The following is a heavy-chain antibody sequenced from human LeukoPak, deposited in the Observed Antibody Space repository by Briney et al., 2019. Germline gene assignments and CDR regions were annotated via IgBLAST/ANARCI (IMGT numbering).Heavy chain of an antibody. CDR2: IDLNGSEK. J-gene: IGHJ4*02. V-gene: IGHV3-7*04. CDR1: GFTFRNYW. CDR3: ARGKYYYDSSGYSIFDY. D-gene: IGHD3-22*01. Sequence: GGSLRLSCAASGFTFRNYWMSWVRQAPGKGLEWVANIDLNGSEKYYVDSAKGRFTISRDNAKNSLYLQMNSLRAEDTAVYYCARGKYYYDSSGYSIFDYWGQGTLVTVS.